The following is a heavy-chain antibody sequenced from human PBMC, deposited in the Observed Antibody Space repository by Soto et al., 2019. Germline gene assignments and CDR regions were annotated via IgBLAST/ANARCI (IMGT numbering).Heavy chain of an antibody. V-gene: IGHV1-8*01. CDR2: MNPNSGNT. J-gene: IGHJ6*03. D-gene: IGHD1-1*01. Sequence: QVQRVQSGAEVKKPGASVKVSCKASGYTFTSYDINWVRQATGQGLEWMGWMNPNSGNTGYAQKFQGRVTMTRNTSISTAYMELSSLRSEDTAVYYCARRPRDWNYYYYMDVWGKGTTVTVSS. CDR1: GYTFTSYD. CDR3: ARRPRDWNYYYYMDV.